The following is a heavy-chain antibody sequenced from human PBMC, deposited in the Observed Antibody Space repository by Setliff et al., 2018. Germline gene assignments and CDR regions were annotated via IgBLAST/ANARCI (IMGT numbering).Heavy chain of an antibody. V-gene: IGHV1-18*01. CDR1: GHIFSSYG. D-gene: IGHD2-15*01. Sequence: ASVKVSCKASGHIFSSYGISWVRQAPGQGLEWMGWISSYNDVTNYAQRFQGRVSMTTDTSASAAYMELRSLRSDDTAIYYCAISSLSICSGGSCPNAFDIWGQGTMVTVS. J-gene: IGHJ3*02. CDR3: AISSLSICSGGSCPNAFDI. CDR2: ISSYNDVT.